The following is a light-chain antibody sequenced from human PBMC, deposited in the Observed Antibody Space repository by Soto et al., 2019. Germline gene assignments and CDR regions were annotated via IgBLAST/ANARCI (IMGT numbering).Light chain of an antibody. V-gene: IGKV3-20*01. CDR2: GAS. CDR1: QSVSSSY. J-gene: IGKJ1*01. CDR3: QQYGSSPRT. Sequence: EIVLTQSPGTLSLSPGERATLSCRASQSVSSSYLAWYQQKPGQAPRLLIYGASSRATGIPDRFSGSGSGKEFNLTIRRLEPEDFAVYYCQQYGSSPRTFGQGTKVEIK.